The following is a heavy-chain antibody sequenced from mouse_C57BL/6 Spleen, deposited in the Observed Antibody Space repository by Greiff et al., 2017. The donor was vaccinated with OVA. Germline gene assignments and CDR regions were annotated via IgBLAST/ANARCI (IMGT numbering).Heavy chain of an antibody. D-gene: IGHD1-2*01. J-gene: IGHJ1*03. V-gene: IGHV1-64*01. Sequence: VQLQQSGAELVKPGASVTLSCKASGYTFTSYWMHWVTQRPGQGLEWIGMIHPNSGSTNYNEKFKSKATLTVDKSSSTAYMQLSSLTSEDSAVYYCARRPLLRDGDWYFDVWGTGTTVTVSS. CDR2: IHPNSGST. CDR3: ARRPLLRDGDWYFDV. CDR1: GYTFTSYW.